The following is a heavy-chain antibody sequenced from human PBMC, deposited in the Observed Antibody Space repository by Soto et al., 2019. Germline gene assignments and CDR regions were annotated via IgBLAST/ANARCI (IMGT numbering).Heavy chain of an antibody. J-gene: IGHJ6*02. CDR3: AKDTSKYSNNWPAYYGLDV. CDR1: GFTFSSFG. Sequence: QVQLVESGGGVVQPGRSLRLSCAASGFTFSSFGMHWVRQAPGKGLEWVAAISFDGSNKYYADSVKGRFTISRDNSKNTLSLQMNSLKAEDTAVYYCAKDTSKYSNNWPAYYGLDVWGQGTTVTVSS. CDR2: ISFDGSNK. D-gene: IGHD1-1*01. V-gene: IGHV3-30*18.